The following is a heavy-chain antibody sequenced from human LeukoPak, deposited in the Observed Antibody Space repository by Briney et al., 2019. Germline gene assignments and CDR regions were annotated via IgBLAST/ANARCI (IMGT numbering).Heavy chain of an antibody. CDR2: INPNSGGT. CDR3: ARNPLGYCSSTSCYEGDWFDP. Sequence: GASVKVSCKASGYTFTGYYMHWVRQAPGQGPEWMGWINPNSGGTNYAQKFQGRVTMTRDTSISTAYMELSRLRSDDTAVYYCARNPLGYCSSTSCYEGDWFDPWGQGTLVTVSS. V-gene: IGHV1-2*02. J-gene: IGHJ5*02. CDR1: GYTFTGYY. D-gene: IGHD2-2*03.